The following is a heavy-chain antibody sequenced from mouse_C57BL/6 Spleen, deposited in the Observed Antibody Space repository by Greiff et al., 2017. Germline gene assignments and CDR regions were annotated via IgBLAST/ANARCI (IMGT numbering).Heavy chain of an antibody. V-gene: IGHV1-64*01. Sequence: VQLQQSGAELVKPGASVKLSCKASGYTFTSYWMHWVKQRPGQGLEWIGMIHPNSGSTNYNEKFKSKATLTVDKSSSTAYMQLSSLTSEDSAVYYCASGTGPFAYWGQGTLVTVSA. J-gene: IGHJ3*01. D-gene: IGHD3-3*01. CDR2: IHPNSGST. CDR3: ASGTGPFAY. CDR1: GYTFTSYW.